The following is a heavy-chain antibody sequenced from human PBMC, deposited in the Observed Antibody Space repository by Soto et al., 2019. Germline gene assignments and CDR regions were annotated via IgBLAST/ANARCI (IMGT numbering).Heavy chain of an antibody. CDR1: GYTFTSYA. D-gene: IGHD1-1*01. CDR3: ARDPNPRNRVYYYYGMDV. J-gene: IGHJ6*02. V-gene: IGHV1-3*01. Sequence: ASVKVSCKASGYTFTSYAMHWVCQAPGQRLEWMGWINAGNGNTKYSQKFQGRVTITRDTSASTAYMELSSLRSEDTAVYYCARDPNPRNRVYYYYGMDVWGQGTMVTVSS. CDR2: INAGNGNT.